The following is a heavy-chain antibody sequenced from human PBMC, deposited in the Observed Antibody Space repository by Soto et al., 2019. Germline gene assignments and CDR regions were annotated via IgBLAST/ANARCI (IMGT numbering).Heavy chain of an antibody. Sequence: SETLSLTCTVSGGSISSGDYYWSWIRQPPGKGLEWIGYIYYSGSTYYNPSLKSRVTISVDTSKNQFSLKLSSVTAADTAVYYCARCTVFGWFDPWXQGTLVTVSS. V-gene: IGHV4-30-4*01. D-gene: IGHD4-4*01. J-gene: IGHJ5*02. CDR2: IYYSGST. CDR3: ARCTVFGWFDP. CDR1: GGSISSGDYY.